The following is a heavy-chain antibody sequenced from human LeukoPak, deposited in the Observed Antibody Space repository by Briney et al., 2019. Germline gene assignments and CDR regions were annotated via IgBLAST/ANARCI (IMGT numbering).Heavy chain of an antibody. J-gene: IGHJ4*02. V-gene: IGHV3-23*01. CDR3: ARGDSSSPSFDY. CDR1: GFTFSNYA. CDR2: ISSSSSYI. D-gene: IGHD6-6*01. Sequence: GGSLRLSCVASGFTFSNYAMSWVRQAPGKGLEWVSSISSSSSYIYYADSVKGRFTISRDNSKNTLYLQMNSLRAEDTAVYYCARGDSSSPSFDYWGQGTLVTVSS.